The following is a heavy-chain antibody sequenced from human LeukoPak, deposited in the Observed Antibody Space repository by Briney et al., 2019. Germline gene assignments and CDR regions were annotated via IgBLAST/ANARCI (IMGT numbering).Heavy chain of an antibody. D-gene: IGHD3-10*01. CDR1: GFTSSSYW. J-gene: IGHJ5*02. CDR2: ISGDGTAR. CDR3: VRGRGSYGWFDP. V-gene: IGHV3-74*01. Sequence: PGGSLRLSCAASGFTSSSYWMHWVRHVRGKGLVWVSRISGDGTARNYADSVKGRFTISRDDAKNTVDLQMNSLRGEDTAVYYCVRGRGSYGWFDPWGQGTLVTVSS.